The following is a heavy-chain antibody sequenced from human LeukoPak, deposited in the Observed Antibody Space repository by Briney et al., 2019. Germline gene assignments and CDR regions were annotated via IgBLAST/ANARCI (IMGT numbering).Heavy chain of an antibody. D-gene: IGHD6-19*01. CDR2: TIPIFGTA. CDR3: ARDLGSGWYWAWFDP. V-gene: IGHV1-69*05. CDR1: GGTFSSYA. J-gene: IGHJ5*02. Sequence: GSSVKVSCKASGGTFSSYAISWVRQAPGQGLEWMGRTIPIFGTANYAQKFQGRVTITTDESTSTAYMELSSLRSEDTAVYYCARDLGSGWYWAWFDPWGQGTLVTVSS.